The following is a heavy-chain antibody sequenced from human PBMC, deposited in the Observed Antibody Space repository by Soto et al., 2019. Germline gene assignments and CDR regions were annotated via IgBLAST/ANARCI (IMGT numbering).Heavy chain of an antibody. Sequence: GGSLRLSCAASGFTFSSYAMSWVRQAPGKGLEWISAISGSGGSTYYADSVKGRFTISRDNSKNTLYLQMNSLRAEDTAVYYCARGGNWNYPYYYYGMDVWGQGTTVTVSS. CDR1: GFTFSSYA. D-gene: IGHD1-7*01. V-gene: IGHV3-23*01. CDR3: ARGGNWNYPYYYYGMDV. CDR2: ISGSGGST. J-gene: IGHJ6*02.